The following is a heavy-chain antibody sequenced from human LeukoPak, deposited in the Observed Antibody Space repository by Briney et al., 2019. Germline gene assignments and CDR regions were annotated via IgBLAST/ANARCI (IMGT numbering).Heavy chain of an antibody. CDR1: GFSLSTSGVG. V-gene: IGHV2-5*02. CDR2: IYWDDDK. J-gene: IGHJ4*02. Sequence: QSGPTLVNPTQTLTLTCTFSGFSLSTSGVGVGWIRQPPGKALEWLALIYWDDDKRYSPSLKSRLTITKATYKNQVVLTMTNMDPVDTATYYCGHCRGYSYATDYWGQGTLVTVSS. D-gene: IGHD5-18*01. CDR3: GHCRGYSYATDY.